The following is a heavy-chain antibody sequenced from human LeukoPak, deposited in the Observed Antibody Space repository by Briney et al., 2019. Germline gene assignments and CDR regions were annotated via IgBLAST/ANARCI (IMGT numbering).Heavy chain of an antibody. Sequence: SVKVSCKASGGTFSSYAISWVRQAPGQGLEWMGRIIPIFGTANYAQKFQGRVTITTDESTSTAYMELSSLRSEDTAVYYCARGRYYGSGSYIYWGQGTLVAVSS. J-gene: IGHJ4*02. V-gene: IGHV1-69*05. CDR2: IIPIFGTA. CDR1: GGTFSSYA. CDR3: ARGRYYGSGSYIY. D-gene: IGHD3-10*01.